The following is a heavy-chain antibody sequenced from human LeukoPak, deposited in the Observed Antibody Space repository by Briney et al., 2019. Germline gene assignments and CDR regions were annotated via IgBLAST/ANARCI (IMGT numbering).Heavy chain of an antibody. V-gene: IGHV3-21*01. CDR3: ASDPLRLDPHSYGSAKGPSVADVHWFDP. D-gene: IGHD5-18*01. Sequence: KPGGSLRLSCAASGFTFNTYAMSWVRQAPGKGLEWVSSISSSSSYIYYADSVKGRFTISRDNAKNSLYLQMNSLRAEDTAVYYCASDPLRLDPHSYGSAKGPSVADVHWFDPWGQGTLVTVSS. CDR2: ISSSSSYI. CDR1: GFTFNTYA. J-gene: IGHJ5*02.